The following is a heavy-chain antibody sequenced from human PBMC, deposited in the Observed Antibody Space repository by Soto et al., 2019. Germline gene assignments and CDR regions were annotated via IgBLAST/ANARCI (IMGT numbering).Heavy chain of an antibody. D-gene: IGHD2-2*01. J-gene: IGHJ4*02. Sequence: QITLKESGPTLVKPTQTLTLTCTFSGFSLTTNGVGVGWMRQPPGKALEWLALIYWDGDKRYSPSLNNRLAITKDTYKNQVVLTMTDMDPVDTATDYCAHRRGEPCQFDSWGQGTLVTVSS. V-gene: IGHV2-5*02. CDR1: GFSLTTNGVG. CDR3: AHRRGEPCQFDS. CDR2: IYWDGDK.